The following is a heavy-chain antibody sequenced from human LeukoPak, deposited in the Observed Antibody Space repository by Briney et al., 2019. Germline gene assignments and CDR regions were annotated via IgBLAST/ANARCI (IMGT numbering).Heavy chain of an antibody. CDR3: TRVGYIDEGIDY. D-gene: IGHD5-24*01. Sequence: GGSLRLSCAASGFMFSSNWMSWVRLAPGKGLEWVANIKQDGSKKSYVDSVKGRFTISRDNAKNSLYLQMNSLRAEDTAIYYCTRVGYIDEGIDYWGQGTLVTVSS. CDR2: IKQDGSKK. J-gene: IGHJ4*02. V-gene: IGHV3-7*04. CDR1: GFMFSSNW.